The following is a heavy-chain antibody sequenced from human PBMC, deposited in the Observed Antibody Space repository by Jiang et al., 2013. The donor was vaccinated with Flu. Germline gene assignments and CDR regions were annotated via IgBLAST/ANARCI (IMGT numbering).Heavy chain of an antibody. Sequence: FSGYYWSWIRQPPGKGLEWIGEINHSGSTNYNPSLKSRVTISVDTSKNQFSLKLSSVTAADTAVYYCARTRMGYSNYKGINWFDPWGQGTLVTVSS. J-gene: IGHJ5*02. CDR2: INHSGST. V-gene: IGHV4-34*01. CDR1: FSGYY. D-gene: IGHD4-11*01. CDR3: ARTRMGYSNYKGINWFDP.